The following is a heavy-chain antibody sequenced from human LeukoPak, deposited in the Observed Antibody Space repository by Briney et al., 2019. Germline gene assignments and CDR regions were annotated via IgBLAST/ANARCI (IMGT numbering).Heavy chain of an antibody. J-gene: IGHJ4*02. CDR2: INSDGSST. Sequence: GGSLRLSCAASGFTFSSYWMRWVRQAPGKGLVWVSRINSDGSSTSYADSVKGRFTISRDNSKNTLYLQMNSLRAEDTAVYYCAKILGGSFGGDFDYWGQGTLVTVSS. CDR1: GFTFSSYW. V-gene: IGHV3-74*01. D-gene: IGHD3-16*01. CDR3: AKILGGSFGGDFDY.